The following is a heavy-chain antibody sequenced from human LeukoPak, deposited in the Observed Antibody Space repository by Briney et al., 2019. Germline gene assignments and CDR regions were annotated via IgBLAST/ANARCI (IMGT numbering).Heavy chain of an antibody. Sequence: PGGSLRLSCAASGFTFSSYWMSWVRQAPGKGLEWVSYISSSSSTIYYADSVKGRFTISRDNSKNTLYLQMNSLRAEDTAVYYCARGRSGYDFRGGVWGKGTTVTVSS. J-gene: IGHJ6*04. V-gene: IGHV3-48*01. CDR1: GFTFSSYW. D-gene: IGHD5-12*01. CDR3: ARGRSGYDFRGGV. CDR2: ISSSSSTI.